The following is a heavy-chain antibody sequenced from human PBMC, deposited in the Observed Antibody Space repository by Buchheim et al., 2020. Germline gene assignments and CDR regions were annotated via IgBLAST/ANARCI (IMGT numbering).Heavy chain of an antibody. D-gene: IGHD3-10*01. J-gene: IGHJ4*02. CDR3: ARELREPGGSGSYSTLAPFDY. Sequence: QVQLQQWGAGLLKPSETLSLTCTVSGCSISSGGYYWSWIRQHPGKGLEWIGYIYYSGSTYYNPSLKSRVTISVDTSKNQFSLKLSYVTAADTAVYYCARELREPGGSGSYSTLAPFDYWGQGTL. CDR1: GCSISSGGYY. V-gene: IGHV4-31*03. CDR2: IYYSGST.